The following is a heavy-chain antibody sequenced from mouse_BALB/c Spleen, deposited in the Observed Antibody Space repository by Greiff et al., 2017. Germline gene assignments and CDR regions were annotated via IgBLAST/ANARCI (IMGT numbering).Heavy chain of an antibody. CDR3: ASWNDYDSWFAY. J-gene: IGHJ3*01. CDR1: GYTFTDYA. V-gene: IGHV1-67*01. Sequence: VQLQQSGPELVRPGVSVKISCKGSGYTFTDYAMHWVKQSHAKSLEWIGVISTYSGNTNYNQKFKGKATMTVDKSSSTAYMELARLTSEDSAIYYCASWNDYDSWFAYWGQGTLVTVSA. CDR2: ISTYSGNT. D-gene: IGHD2-4*01.